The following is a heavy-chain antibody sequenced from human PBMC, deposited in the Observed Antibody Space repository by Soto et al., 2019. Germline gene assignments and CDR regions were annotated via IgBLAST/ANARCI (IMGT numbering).Heavy chain of an antibody. Sequence: PGGSLRLSCAASGFTFSGSAMHWVRQASGKGLEWVGRIRSKANSYATAYAASVKGRFTISRDDSKNTAYLQMNSLKTEDTAVYYCTLAIGYYYMDVWGKGTTVTVSS. D-gene: IGHD5-12*01. CDR1: GFTFSGSA. CDR3: TLAIGYYYMDV. V-gene: IGHV3-73*01. J-gene: IGHJ6*03. CDR2: IRSKANSYAT.